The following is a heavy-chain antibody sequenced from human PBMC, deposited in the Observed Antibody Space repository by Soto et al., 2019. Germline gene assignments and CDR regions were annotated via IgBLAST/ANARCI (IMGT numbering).Heavy chain of an antibody. CDR2: IYPAGRTYGRNT. CDR1: GYSISSDYY. D-gene: IGHD1-26*01. CDR3: ARVSVVGAPPPGYCQH. V-gene: IGHV4-38-2*01. Sequence: PSETLSLTCAVSGYSISSDYYWGWIRQPPRKGLEWIGSIYPAGRTYGRNTFYNPSLQSRVTISADMSKNQFSLRLSSVTAADTDVYYCARVSVVGAPPPGYCQHCGQGTLFTVSS. J-gene: IGHJ1*01.